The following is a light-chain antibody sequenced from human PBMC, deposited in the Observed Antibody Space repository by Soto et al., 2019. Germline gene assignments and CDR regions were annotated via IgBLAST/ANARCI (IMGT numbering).Light chain of an antibody. Sequence: QSALTQPASVSGSPGQSITISCTGTSSDVGGYNYVSWYQQHPGKAPKLMIYDVSNRPSGVSNRFSGSKSGNTASLTISGLQAEDEADYYCSSYTSSITWVVFGGGTQLTV. CDR1: SSDVGGYNY. J-gene: IGLJ2*01. V-gene: IGLV2-14*01. CDR2: DVS. CDR3: SSYTSSITWVV.